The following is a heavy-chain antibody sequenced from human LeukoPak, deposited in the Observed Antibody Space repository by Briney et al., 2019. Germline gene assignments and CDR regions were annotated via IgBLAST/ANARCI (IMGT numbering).Heavy chain of an antibody. V-gene: IGHV3-23*01. D-gene: IGHD1-26*01. CDR2: ISGSGGST. J-gene: IGHJ4*02. CDR3: AKAVTEWELIDY. Sequence: GGSLRLSCAASGFTFSSYAMSWVRQAPGKGLEWVSAISGSGGSTYYADSVKGRFTISRDNSKNTLYLQINSLRAEDTAVYYCAKAVTEWELIDYWGQGTLVTVSS. CDR1: GFTFSSYA.